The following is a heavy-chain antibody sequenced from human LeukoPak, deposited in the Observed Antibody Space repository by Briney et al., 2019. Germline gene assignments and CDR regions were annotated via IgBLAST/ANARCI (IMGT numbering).Heavy chain of an antibody. CDR1: GGXISSYY. CDR2: IHYSGST. Sequence: SETLSLTCTVSGGXISSYYCSWIRQPPGKGLEWIGHIHYSGSTNYNPSLKSRVTISVDTSNQFSLKLSSVTAADTAVYYCARYDFRSGHHDAFDIWGHGTMVTVSS. D-gene: IGHD3-3*01. J-gene: IGHJ3*02. V-gene: IGHV4-59*08. CDR3: ARYDFRSGHHDAFDI.